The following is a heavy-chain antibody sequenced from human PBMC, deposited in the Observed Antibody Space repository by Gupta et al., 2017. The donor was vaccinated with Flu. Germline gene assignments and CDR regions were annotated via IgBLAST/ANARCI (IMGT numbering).Heavy chain of an antibody. CDR3: AREEDCSGGTCSNYYFHGMDV. V-gene: IGHV1-2*04. D-gene: IGHD2-15*01. Sequence: QVQLVQSGAEVKKLGASVKVSCKASGYTFTGYYMHWVRQAPGQGLEWVGWINPNSGDTKYAQKFQGWVTMTRDTSISTAYMELTRLRSDDSAVYYCAREEDCSGGTCSNYYFHGMDVWGQGTTVTISS. CDR2: INPNSGDT. J-gene: IGHJ6*02. CDR1: GYTFTGYY.